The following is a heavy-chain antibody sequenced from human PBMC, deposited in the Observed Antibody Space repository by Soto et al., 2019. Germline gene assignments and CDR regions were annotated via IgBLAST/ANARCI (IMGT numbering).Heavy chain of an antibody. CDR3: ARGVGRSSWTSFDS. CDR2: IYISENT. V-gene: IGHV4-4*07. Sequence: QVQLQESGPGLVKPSETLSLTCTVSGGSISSDYWSWIRQPAGKGLEWIGRIYISENTHYNPSLRSRVSMSLDTSKNQLSLNLSSVPAADTAVYYCARGVGRSSWTSFDSWGQGTLVTVSA. D-gene: IGHD6-13*01. CDR1: GGSISSDY. J-gene: IGHJ4*02.